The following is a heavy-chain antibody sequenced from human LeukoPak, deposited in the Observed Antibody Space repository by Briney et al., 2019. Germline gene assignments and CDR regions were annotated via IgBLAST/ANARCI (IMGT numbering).Heavy chain of an antibody. V-gene: IGHV1-2*04. J-gene: IGHJ6*02. CDR1: GYTFTGYY. CDR2: INPNSGGT. D-gene: IGHD2-15*01. CDR3: ARDPVVVVAATQFQNPVIMDV. Sequence: ASVKVSCKASGYTFTGYYMHWVRQAPGQGLEWMGWINPNSGGTNYAQKFQGWVTMTRDTSISTAYMELSRLRSEDTAVYYCARDPVVVVAATQFQNPVIMDVWGQGTTVTVSS.